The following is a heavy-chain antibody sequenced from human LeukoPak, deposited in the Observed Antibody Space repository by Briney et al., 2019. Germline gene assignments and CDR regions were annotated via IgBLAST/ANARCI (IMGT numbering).Heavy chain of an antibody. CDR2: ISSSSSTI. D-gene: IGHD4-17*01. J-gene: IGHJ4*02. CDR1: GFTFSSYS. CDR3: AREGSGGPYGDYAFDY. V-gene: IGHV3-48*02. Sequence: GGSLRLSCAASGFTFSSYSMNWARQAPGKGLEWVSYISSSSSTIYYADSVKGRFTISRDNAKNSLYLQMNSLRDEDTAVYYCAREGSGGPYGDYAFDYWGQGTLVTVSS.